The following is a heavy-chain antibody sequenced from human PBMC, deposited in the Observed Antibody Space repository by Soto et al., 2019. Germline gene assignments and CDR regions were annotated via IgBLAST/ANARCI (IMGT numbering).Heavy chain of an antibody. J-gene: IGHJ6*02. CDR3: ARDRVVVVTDPNYYYYYGMDV. D-gene: IGHD2-21*02. Sequence: PGGSLRLSCAASGFTFSSYAMHWVRQAPGKGLEWVAVISYDGSNKYYADSVKGRFTISRDNSKNTLYLQMNSLRAEDTAVYYCARDRVVVVTDPNYYYYYGMDVWGQGTTVTVSS. CDR1: GFTFSSYA. CDR2: ISYDGSNK. V-gene: IGHV3-30-3*01.